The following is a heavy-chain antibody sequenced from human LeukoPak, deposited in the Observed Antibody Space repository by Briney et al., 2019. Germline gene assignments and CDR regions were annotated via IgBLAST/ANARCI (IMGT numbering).Heavy chain of an antibody. CDR1: GYTFTSYG. Sequence: GASVKVSCTASGYTFTSYGISWVRQAPGQGLEWMGWISAYNGNTNYAQKLQGRVTMTTDTSTSTAYMELRSLRSEDTAVYYCARARYGGNSDYWGQGTLVTVSS. D-gene: IGHD4-23*01. V-gene: IGHV1-18*01. CDR2: ISAYNGNT. J-gene: IGHJ4*02. CDR3: ARARYGGNSDY.